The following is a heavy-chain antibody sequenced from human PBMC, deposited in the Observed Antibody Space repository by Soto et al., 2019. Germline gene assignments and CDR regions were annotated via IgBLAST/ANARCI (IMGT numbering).Heavy chain of an antibody. D-gene: IGHD3-22*01. CDR2: IWNDGSNK. CDR1: GFTFSSYG. Sequence: QVQLVESGGGVVQPGRSLRLSCAASGFTFSSYGMHWVRQAPGKGLEWVAVIWNDGSNKYYADSVKGRFTISRDNSKNTLYLQMNSLRAEDTAVYYCATRTNNYYDSSAPSAFDIWGQGTMVTVSS. J-gene: IGHJ3*02. V-gene: IGHV3-33*01. CDR3: ATRTNNYYDSSAPSAFDI.